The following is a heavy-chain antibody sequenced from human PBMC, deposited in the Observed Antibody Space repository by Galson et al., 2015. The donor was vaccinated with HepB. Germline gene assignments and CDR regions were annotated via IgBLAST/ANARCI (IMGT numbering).Heavy chain of an antibody. V-gene: IGHV4-59*01. J-gene: IGHJ6*02. CDR2: IYYSGST. Sequence: SETLSLTCTVSGGSISSYYWSWIRQPPGKGLEWIGYIYYSGSTNYNPSLKSRVTISVDTSKNQFSLKLSSVTAADTAVYYCARGFGYYYYGMDVWGQGTTVTVSS. D-gene: IGHD3-16*01. CDR3: ARGFGYYYYGMDV. CDR1: GGSISSYY.